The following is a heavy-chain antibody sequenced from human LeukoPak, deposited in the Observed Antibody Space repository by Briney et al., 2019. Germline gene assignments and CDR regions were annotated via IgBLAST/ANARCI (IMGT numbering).Heavy chain of an antibody. J-gene: IGHJ5*02. CDR2: INPNSGGT. Sequence: ASVKVSCKASGYAFTHYYIYWVRQAPGQGLEWMGWINPNSGGTNYAQKFLGRVTMARDTSISTAYMELSSLRPDDTAAYYCARDTSGGPYNYFDPWGQGTLVTVSS. V-gene: IGHV1-2*02. D-gene: IGHD6-25*01. CDR3: ARDTSGGPYNYFDP. CDR1: GYAFTHYY.